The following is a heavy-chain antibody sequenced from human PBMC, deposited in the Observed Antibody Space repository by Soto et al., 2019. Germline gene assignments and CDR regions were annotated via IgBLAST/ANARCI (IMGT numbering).Heavy chain of an antibody. J-gene: IGHJ6*03. CDR3: ARGEYTIAAKDYYYYYMDV. CDR1: GFTFSSYA. CDR2: ISSNGGST. Sequence: GGSLRLSCAASGFTFSSYAMHWVRQAPGKGLDYVSAISSNGGSTYYANSVKGRFTISRDNSKNTLYLQMGSLRAEDMAVYYCARGEYTIAAKDYYYYYMDVWGKGTTVTVSS. V-gene: IGHV3-64*01. D-gene: IGHD6-6*01.